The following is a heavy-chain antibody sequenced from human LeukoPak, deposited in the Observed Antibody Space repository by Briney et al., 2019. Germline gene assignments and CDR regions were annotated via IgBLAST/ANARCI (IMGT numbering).Heavy chain of an antibody. Sequence: PGRSLRLSCAASGFTFSSYAMYWVRQAPGKGLEYVSGITTNGIGTNYADSVKGRFTISRDNSKNTLYLQMSSLRPEDTAVYYCVKCRAHSCYAPYGMDVWGQGTTVTVSS. CDR2: ITTNGIGT. CDR1: GFTFSSYA. D-gene: IGHD2-2*01. CDR3: VKCRAHSCYAPYGMDV. V-gene: IGHV3-64D*06. J-gene: IGHJ6*02.